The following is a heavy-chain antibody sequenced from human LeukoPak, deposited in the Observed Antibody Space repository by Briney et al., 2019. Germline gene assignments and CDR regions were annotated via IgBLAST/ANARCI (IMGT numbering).Heavy chain of an antibody. Sequence: GRSLRLSCAASGFTFSSYAMHWVRQAPGKGLEWVAVISYDGSNKYYADSAKGRFTISRDNSKNTLYLQMNSLRAEDTAVYYCARVSPPVIVVVPAAIWGHGTMVTVSS. D-gene: IGHD2-2*01. CDR3: ARVSPPVIVVVPAAI. V-gene: IGHV3-30*04. CDR2: ISYDGSNK. CDR1: GFTFSSYA. J-gene: IGHJ3*02.